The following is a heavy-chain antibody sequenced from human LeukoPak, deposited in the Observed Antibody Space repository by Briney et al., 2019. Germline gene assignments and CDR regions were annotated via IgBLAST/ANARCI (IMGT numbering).Heavy chain of an antibody. D-gene: IGHD1-1*01. CDR2: IYTSGST. Sequence: SETLSLTCTVSGGSISTYYWNWIRQPAGKGLEWIGRIYTSGSTNYNPSLKSRVTISVDTSKNQFSLKLRSVTAADTAVYYCARHMGGTRGERRTFDIWGQGTMVTVSS. CDR1: GGSISTYY. J-gene: IGHJ3*02. CDR3: ARHMGGTRGERRTFDI. V-gene: IGHV4-4*07.